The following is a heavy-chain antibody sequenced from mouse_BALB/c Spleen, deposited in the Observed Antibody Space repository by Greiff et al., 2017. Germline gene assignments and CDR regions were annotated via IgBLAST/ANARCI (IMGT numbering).Heavy chain of an antibody. CDR2: ISSGGGST. CDR1: GFAFSSYD. J-gene: IGHJ4*01. Sequence: EVQLQESGGGLVKPGGSLKLSCAASGFAFSSYDMSWVRQTPEKRLEWVAYISSGGGSTYYPDTVKGRFTISRDNAKNTLYLQMSSLKSEDTAMYYCARWGITTAYYAMDYWGQGTSVTVSS. CDR3: ARWGITTAYYAMDY. D-gene: IGHD2-4*01. V-gene: IGHV5-12-1*01.